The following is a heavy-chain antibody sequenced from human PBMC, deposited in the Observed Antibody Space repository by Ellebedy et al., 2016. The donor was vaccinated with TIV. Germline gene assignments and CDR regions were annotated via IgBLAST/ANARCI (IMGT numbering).Heavy chain of an antibody. CDR1: GGAITYSGYY. J-gene: IGHJ4*02. Sequence: GSLRLXXTVSGGAITYSGYYWAWLRQSPGKGLEWIGCVYYSGKTYYSPSLKSRVTISVDTSKNQFSLNLSSVTAADTAVYYCARFDWLSHFDYWGQGTLVSVSS. CDR3: ARFDWLSHFDY. D-gene: IGHD3-9*01. CDR2: VYYSGKT. V-gene: IGHV4-39*01.